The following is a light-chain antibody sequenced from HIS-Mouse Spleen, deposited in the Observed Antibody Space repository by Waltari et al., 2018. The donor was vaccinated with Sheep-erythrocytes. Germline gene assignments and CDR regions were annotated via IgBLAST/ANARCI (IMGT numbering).Light chain of an antibody. CDR2: EGS. Sequence: QSALTQPASVSGSPGQSITISCTGTSSDVGSYHLVSWYQQHPGKAPKLMIYEGSKRPSGVSKRFVGSKSGNTASLTISGLQAEDEADYYCCSYAGSSTPWVFGGGTKLTVL. J-gene: IGLJ3*02. CDR3: CSYAGSSTPWV. CDR1: SSDVGSYHL. V-gene: IGLV2-23*01.